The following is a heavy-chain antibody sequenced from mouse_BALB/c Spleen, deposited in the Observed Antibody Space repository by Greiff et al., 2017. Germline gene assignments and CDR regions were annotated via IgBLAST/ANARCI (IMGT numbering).Heavy chain of an antibody. CDR3: ARPPSTMITTGFAY. D-gene: IGHD2-4*01. Sequence: EVQVVESGGGLVQPGGSLKLSCAASGFTFSSYTMSWVRQTPEKRLEWVAYISNGGGSTYYPDTVKGRFTISRDNAKNTLYLQMSSLKSEDTAMYYCARPPSTMITTGFAYWGQGTLVTVAA. CDR1: GFTFSSYT. CDR2: ISNGGGST. V-gene: IGHV5-12-2*01. J-gene: IGHJ3*01.